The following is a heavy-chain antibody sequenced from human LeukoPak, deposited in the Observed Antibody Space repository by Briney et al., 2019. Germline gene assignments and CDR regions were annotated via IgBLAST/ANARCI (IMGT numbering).Heavy chain of an antibody. CDR1: GFTFSSYA. CDR2: ITSEGGMT. CDR3: ARSRGLDVHYYYYMDV. Sequence: GGSLRLSCAASGFTFSSYAVHWVRQAPGKGLEYVSAITSEGGMTYYAKSVKGSFTISRDNSKNTLYLQMGSLRAEDMAVYYCARSRGLDVHYYYYMDVWGKGTTVTVSS. J-gene: IGHJ6*03. V-gene: IGHV3-64*01. D-gene: IGHD3-10*01.